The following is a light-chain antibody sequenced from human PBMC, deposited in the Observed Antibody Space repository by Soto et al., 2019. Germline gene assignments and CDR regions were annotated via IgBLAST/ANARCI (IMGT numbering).Light chain of an antibody. Sequence: QSVLAQPPSASGTPGQRVTISCSGSSFNIGSNYVYWYQHLPGTAPKLLIYSNNQRPSGVPDRFSGSKSGTSASLAINGLRSEEEGDYYCAAWDDSRSGYVCGTGTKVTVL. J-gene: IGLJ1*01. CDR2: SNN. CDR3: AAWDDSRSGYV. V-gene: IGLV1-47*02. CDR1: SFNIGSNY.